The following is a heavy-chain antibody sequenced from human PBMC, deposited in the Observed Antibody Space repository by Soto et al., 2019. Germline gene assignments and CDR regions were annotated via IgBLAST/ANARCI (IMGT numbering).Heavy chain of an antibody. D-gene: IGHD3-16*01. Sequence: EVQLLESGGGLVQPGGSLRLSCAASGLIFETYSMSWVRQPPGKGLEWVSGISGAGGSTYYAESVKGRFTISRDNSKNTLYLQVNSLRNEDTAVYYCAKSWGNSWDLYYFDSWGQGNLVTVSS. J-gene: IGHJ4*02. CDR1: GLIFETYS. V-gene: IGHV3-23*01. CDR2: ISGAGGST. CDR3: AKSWGNSWDLYYFDS.